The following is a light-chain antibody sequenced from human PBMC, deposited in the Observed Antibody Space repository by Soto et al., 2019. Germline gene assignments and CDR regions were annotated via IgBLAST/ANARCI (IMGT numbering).Light chain of an antibody. J-gene: IGKJ4*01. CDR2: DAS. CDR1: QDISNY. Sequence: DIQMTQSPSSLSASVGDRVTITCQASQDISNYLNWYQQKPGKAPKLLIYDASNLETGVPSRFSGSGSGTDFTFTISSLRPEDIATYYCQQYDNLPATFGGGTKVEIK. CDR3: QQYDNLPAT. V-gene: IGKV1-33*01.